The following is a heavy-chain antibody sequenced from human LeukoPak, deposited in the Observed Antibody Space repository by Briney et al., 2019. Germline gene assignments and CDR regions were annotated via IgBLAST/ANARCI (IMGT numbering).Heavy chain of an antibody. J-gene: IGHJ5*02. CDR3: AREGLMIRGVIPKEAWGWFDP. V-gene: IGHV4-59*01. CDR2: ISYTGYT. D-gene: IGHD3-10*01. Sequence: PSETLSLTCTVSGGSITTYYWSWIRQPPGKGLEWIGYISYTGYTNYNPSLQSRVTIFVDTSNNQLSLRLTSVTAADTAVYYCAREGLMIRGVIPKEAWGWFDPWGQGTLVTVSS. CDR1: GGSITTYY.